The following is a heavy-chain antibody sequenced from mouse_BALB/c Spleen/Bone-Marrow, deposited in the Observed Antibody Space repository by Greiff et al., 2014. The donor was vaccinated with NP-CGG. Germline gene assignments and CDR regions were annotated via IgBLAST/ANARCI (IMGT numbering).Heavy chain of an antibody. J-gene: IGHJ3*01. D-gene: IGHD2-4*01. Sequence: QVHVKQSGAELAKPGASVKMSCKASGYTFTSYWMHWVKQGPGQGLEWIGNINPSSGYTEYNQKFKDKATLTADKSSSTAYMQLSSLTSEDSAVYYCARPITTGIQAWFAYWGQGILVTVSA. CDR1: GYTFTSYW. V-gene: IGHV1-7*01. CDR2: INPSSGYT. CDR3: ARPITTGIQAWFAY.